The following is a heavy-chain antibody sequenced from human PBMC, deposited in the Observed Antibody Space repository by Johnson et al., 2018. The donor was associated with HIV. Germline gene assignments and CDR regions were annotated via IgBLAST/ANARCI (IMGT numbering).Heavy chain of an antibody. J-gene: IGHJ3*02. CDR1: GFAFHDRG. D-gene: IGHD5-18*01. V-gene: IGHV3-20*04. Sequence: VQLVESGGGVVRPGGSLRLSCAASGFAFHDRGMSWVRQAPGKGLEWVSGINGNGGSTAYADSVKGRFTISRDNAKNTLYLQMNSLRAEDTAVYYCPRETNSAMAGDAFDIWGQGTMVTVSS. CDR2: INGNGGST. CDR3: PRETNSAMAGDAFDI.